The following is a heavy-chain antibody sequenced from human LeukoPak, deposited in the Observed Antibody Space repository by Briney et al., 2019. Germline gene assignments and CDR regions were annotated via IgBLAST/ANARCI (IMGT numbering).Heavy chain of an antibody. CDR1: GFTFSDYW. Sequence: GGSLRLSCTASGFTFSDYWMTWVRQAPGKGLEWVANIKQDGSQRYYVDSVRGRFTISRDNAKNSLFLQMNGLRAEDTAVYYCARRGGSSSRRSPIDYWGQGTLVTVSS. CDR3: ARRGGSSSRRSPIDY. D-gene: IGHD6-6*01. V-gene: IGHV3-7*01. J-gene: IGHJ4*02. CDR2: IKQDGSQR.